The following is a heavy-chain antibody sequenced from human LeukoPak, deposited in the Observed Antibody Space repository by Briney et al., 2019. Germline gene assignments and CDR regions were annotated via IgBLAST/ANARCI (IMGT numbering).Heavy chain of an antibody. V-gene: IGHV3-48*03. CDR3: ARRLPTYGMDV. Sequence: TGGSLRLSCAGSGFTFSSYEKNWVRQAPGKGLHWVSYLSRSGNTIYYADSVKGRFTISRDNAGNSLFLQMNSLSAEDTAVYYCARRLPTYGMDVWGQGTTVTVSS. CDR1: GFTFSSYE. J-gene: IGHJ6*02. CDR2: LSRSGNTI. D-gene: IGHD2-21*02.